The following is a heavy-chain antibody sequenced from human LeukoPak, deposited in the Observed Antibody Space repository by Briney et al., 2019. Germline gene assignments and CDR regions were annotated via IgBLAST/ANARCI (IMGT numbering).Heavy chain of an antibody. CDR3: ARDSYTGNYFEDTFDI. CDR1: GGSINNYY. Sequence: SETVSLTCSVSGGSINNYYWSWMRQPPGKGLEGIGHISYSGNTNYNSSLRSRVTISVDTFNNQFSLRLSSVTAADTAVYYCARDSYTGNYFEDTFDIWGQGTMVTVSS. D-gene: IGHD1-26*01. J-gene: IGHJ3*02. CDR2: ISYSGNT. V-gene: IGHV4-59*01.